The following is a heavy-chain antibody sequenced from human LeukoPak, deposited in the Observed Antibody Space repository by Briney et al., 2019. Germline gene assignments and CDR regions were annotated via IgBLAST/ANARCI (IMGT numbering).Heavy chain of an antibody. D-gene: IGHD3-22*01. CDR1: GGSFSGYY. Sequence: SETLSLTCAVYGGSFSGYYWSWIRQPPGKGLGWIGEINHSGSTNYNPSLKSRVTISVDTSKNQFSLKLSSVTAADTAVYYCARGRGYYDSSGYIWGQGTLVIVSS. CDR3: ARGRGYYDSSGYI. J-gene: IGHJ4*02. CDR2: INHSGST. V-gene: IGHV4-34*01.